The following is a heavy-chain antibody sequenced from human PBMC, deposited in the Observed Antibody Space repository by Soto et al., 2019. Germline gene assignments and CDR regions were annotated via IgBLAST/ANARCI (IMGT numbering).Heavy chain of an antibody. CDR1: GFTFSDFY. Sequence: PVGSLRLSCAASGFTFSDFYMSWIRHSPGKGLEWVSYIHSSGDTMYYADSVKGRFTISRDNAKNSLYLQMNSLRAEDTAVYYCATDRGYGGDYFEYWGQGTLVTVSS. CDR2: IHSSGDTM. CDR3: ATDRGYGGDYFEY. J-gene: IGHJ4*02. V-gene: IGHV3-11*01. D-gene: IGHD3-10*01.